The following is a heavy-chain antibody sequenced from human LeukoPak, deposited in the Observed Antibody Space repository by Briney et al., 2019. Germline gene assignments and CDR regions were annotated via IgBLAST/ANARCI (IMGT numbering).Heavy chain of an antibody. CDR3: VKGGATRGRFEN. CDR1: GFRFTVQT. D-gene: IGHD1-26*01. Sequence: PGGSLRLSCVASGFRFTVQTMSWIRQAPGKGLDWVASMKEDGSEIRYVDSVKGRFTISRDNSKNSLYLQMNSLRADDTGVYRCVKGGATRGRFENWGQGNLVTVSS. J-gene: IGHJ4*02. CDR2: MKEDGSEI. V-gene: IGHV3-7*01.